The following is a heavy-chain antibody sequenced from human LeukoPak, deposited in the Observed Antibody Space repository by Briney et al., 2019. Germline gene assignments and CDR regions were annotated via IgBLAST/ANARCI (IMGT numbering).Heavy chain of an antibody. D-gene: IGHD3-22*01. J-gene: IGHJ4*02. CDR3: AKSIVTMIVVPPVGY. CDR2: ISSSSGYI. CDR1: GFTFSSYS. V-gene: IGHV3-21*04. Sequence: GGSLRLSCAASGFTFSSYSMNWVRQAPGKGLEWVSSISSSSGYIYYADSVKGRFTISRDNAKNSLYLQMNSLRAEDTAVYYCAKSIVTMIVVPPVGYWGQGTLVTVSS.